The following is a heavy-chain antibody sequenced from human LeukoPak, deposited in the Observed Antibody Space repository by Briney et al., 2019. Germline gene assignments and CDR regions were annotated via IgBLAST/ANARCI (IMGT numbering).Heavy chain of an antibody. V-gene: IGHV3-21*01. D-gene: IGHD5-12*01. CDR1: GFTFSSYS. J-gene: IGHJ4*02. Sequence: GGSLRLSCAASGFTFSSYSMNWVRQAPGKGLEWVSSISSSSSYIYYADSVKGRFTISRDNAKNSLYLQMNSLRADDTAVYYCARGGYRDYDYEYWGQGTLVTVSS. CDR2: ISSSSSYI. CDR3: ARGGYRDYDYEY.